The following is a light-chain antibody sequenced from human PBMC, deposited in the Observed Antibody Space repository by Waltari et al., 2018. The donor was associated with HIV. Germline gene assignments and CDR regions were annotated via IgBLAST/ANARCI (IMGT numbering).Light chain of an antibody. CDR3: SSXXXXSTXV. Sequence: QXALTQPASVSGSPGXPXPXXCXXTXTXVGXYTNVSXYXKHPAXAPQLILYDVRNRPLGVSNRFSGSKSGNTASLTISGLQXEDEXDYYCSSXXXXSTXVFXTGTXXTXL. V-gene: IGLV2-14*03. CDR2: DVR. CDR1: XTXVGXYTN. J-gene: IGLJ1*01.